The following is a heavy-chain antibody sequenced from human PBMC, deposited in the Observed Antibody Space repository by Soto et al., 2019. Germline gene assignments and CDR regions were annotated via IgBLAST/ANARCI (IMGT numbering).Heavy chain of an antibody. D-gene: IGHD2-2*01. CDR2: ISSSGSTI. Sequence: QPGGSLRLSCAASGFTFSSYEMNWVRQAPGKGLEWVSYISSSGSTIYYADSVKGRFTISRDNAKNSLYLQTNSLRAEDTAVYYCAREGCSSTSCPENAFDIWGQGTMVTVSS. V-gene: IGHV3-48*03. J-gene: IGHJ3*02. CDR3: AREGCSSTSCPENAFDI. CDR1: GFTFSSYE.